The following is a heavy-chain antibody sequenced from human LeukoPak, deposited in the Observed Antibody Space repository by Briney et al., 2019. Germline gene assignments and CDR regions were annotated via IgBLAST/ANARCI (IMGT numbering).Heavy chain of an antibody. CDR3: AKTMLKGSSWYGYFDY. Sequence: GGSLRLSCAASGFTFSSYGMSWVRQAPGKGLEWVSAISGSGGSTYYADSVKGRFTISRDNSKNTLYLQMNSLRAEDTAVYYCAKTMLKGSSWYGYFDYWGQGTLVTVSS. CDR1: GFTFSSYG. V-gene: IGHV3-23*01. D-gene: IGHD6-13*01. CDR2: ISGSGGST. J-gene: IGHJ4*02.